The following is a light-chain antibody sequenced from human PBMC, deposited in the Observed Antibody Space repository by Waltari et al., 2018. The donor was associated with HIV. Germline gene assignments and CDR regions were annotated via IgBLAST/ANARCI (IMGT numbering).Light chain of an antibody. V-gene: IGLV2-8*01. Sequence: HSALTQPPSASGSLGQSVTISCTGSSSDIGAYDFVSWFQQPPHSAPKLLLYEVTRRPSTVSGRFSGSRSGNTAFLTVAGLQPDDEATYFCSSYGDSLRVLFGGGTNVTVL. CDR1: SSDIGAYDF. J-gene: IGLJ3*02. CDR3: SSYGDSLRVL. CDR2: EVT.